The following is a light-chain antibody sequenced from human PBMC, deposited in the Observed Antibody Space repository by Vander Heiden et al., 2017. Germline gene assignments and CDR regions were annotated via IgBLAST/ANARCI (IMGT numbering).Light chain of an antibody. CDR3: QLSDRTPLT. J-gene: IGKJ4*01. V-gene: IGKV1-39*01. CDR2: AAS. CDR1: RSISTY. Sequence: DIQMTQSPSSLSASVGDRVAIFCRASRSISTYLNWYQQKPGKAPKLLIYAASNLQSGVPSRFTGSGSGADFTLIISSLQPEDLATYYCQLSDRTPLTFGGGTKVEIK.